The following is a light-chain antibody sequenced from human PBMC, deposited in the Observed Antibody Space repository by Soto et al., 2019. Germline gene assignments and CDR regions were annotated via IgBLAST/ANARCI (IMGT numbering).Light chain of an antibody. CDR1: QSVSSY. Sequence: EIVLTQSPATLSLSPGERATLSCRASQSVSSYLAWYQQKPGQAPRLLIYDASNRATGIPARFSGSGSGTDFTLTISSLGPEDFAVYYCQQRSNWPQGITFGQGTRLEIK. J-gene: IGKJ5*01. CDR2: DAS. V-gene: IGKV3-11*01. CDR3: QQRSNWPQGIT.